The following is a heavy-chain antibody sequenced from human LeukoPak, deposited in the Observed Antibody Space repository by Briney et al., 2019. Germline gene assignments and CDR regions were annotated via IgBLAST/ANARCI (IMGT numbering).Heavy chain of an antibody. D-gene: IGHD3-10*01. V-gene: IGHV3-23*01. CDR2: ISGSGGST. CDR1: GFTFSRYA. Sequence: PGGTLRLSCAASGFTFSRYAMSLIRQAPGKKLDRVSAISGSGGSTYYADTVKGRFTISRDNSKNTLYLQMNSLRAEDTAVYYCAKEAGVYFDYWGQGTLVTVSS. CDR3: AKEAGVYFDY. J-gene: IGHJ4*02.